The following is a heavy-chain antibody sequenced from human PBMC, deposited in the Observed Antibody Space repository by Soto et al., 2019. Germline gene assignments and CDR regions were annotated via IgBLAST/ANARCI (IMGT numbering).Heavy chain of an antibody. CDR1: GFTFSSYA. Sequence: QVQLVESGGGVVQPGRSLRLSCAASGFTFSSYAMHWVRQAPGKGLEWVAVISYDVINKYYADSVKGRFTISRDNSKNKLYLQMNSLRAEDTAVYYCARLMGSDKYYFDYWGQGTLVTVSS. J-gene: IGHJ4*02. D-gene: IGHD2-15*01. V-gene: IGHV3-30-3*01. CDR2: ISYDVINK. CDR3: ARLMGSDKYYFDY.